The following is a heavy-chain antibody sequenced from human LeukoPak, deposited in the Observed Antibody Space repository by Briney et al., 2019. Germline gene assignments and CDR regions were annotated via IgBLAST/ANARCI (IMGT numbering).Heavy chain of an antibody. CDR1: GYTFTSYG. J-gene: IGHJ4*02. CDR2: ISAYNGNT. Sequence: ASVKVSCKASGYTFTSYGISWVRQAPGQGLEWMGWISAYNGNTNYAQKLQGRVTMTTDTYTSTAYMELRSLRSDDTAVYYCARDLEDCSGGSCYVDYWGQGTLVTVSS. CDR3: ARDLEDCSGGSCYVDY. D-gene: IGHD2-15*01. V-gene: IGHV1-18*01.